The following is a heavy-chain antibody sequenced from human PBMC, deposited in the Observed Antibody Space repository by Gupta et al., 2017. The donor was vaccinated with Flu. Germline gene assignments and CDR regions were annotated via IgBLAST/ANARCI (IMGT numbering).Heavy chain of an antibody. CDR2: ISYDGSNK. V-gene: IGHV3-30*18. CDR3: AKDHINFAVFWENMFDF. CDR1: GFSFNTYH. Sequence: QVQLVESGGGVVQPGRSLRLSCAASGFSFNTYHIHWVRQTPGKGLEWVAAISYDGSNKYYADSVKGRATISRDNSKNTVSLQMNSLRADDTAVYYCAKDHINFAVFWENMFDFWGQGTLVTVSS. D-gene: IGHD1-26*01. J-gene: IGHJ4*02.